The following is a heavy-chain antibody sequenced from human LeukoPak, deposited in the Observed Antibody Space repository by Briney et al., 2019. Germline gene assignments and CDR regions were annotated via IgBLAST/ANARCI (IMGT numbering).Heavy chain of an antibody. V-gene: IGHV4-59*01. CDR1: GGSISSYY. J-gene: IGHJ5*02. D-gene: IGHD4-17*01. CDR3: ARRVTTGYNWFDP. Sequence: PSETLSLTCTVSGGSISSYYWSWIRQPPAPGLEWIGYIYYSGSTNYNPSLKSRVTISVDTSKNQFSLKLSSVTAADTAVYYCARRVTTGYNWFDPWGQGTLVTVSS. CDR2: IYYSGST.